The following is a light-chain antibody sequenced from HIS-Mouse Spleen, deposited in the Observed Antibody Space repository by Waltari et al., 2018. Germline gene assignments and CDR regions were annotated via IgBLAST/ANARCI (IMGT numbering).Light chain of an antibody. V-gene: IGKV3-20*01. Sequence: EIVLKQSPGTLSLSSGERATLSCRARQSVSSSYLAWYQQKPGQAPRLLIYGASSRATGIPDRFSGSGSGTDFTLTISRLEPEDFAVYYCQQYGSSPPWTFGQGTKVEIK. J-gene: IGKJ1*01. CDR3: QQYGSSPPWT. CDR1: QSVSSSY. CDR2: GAS.